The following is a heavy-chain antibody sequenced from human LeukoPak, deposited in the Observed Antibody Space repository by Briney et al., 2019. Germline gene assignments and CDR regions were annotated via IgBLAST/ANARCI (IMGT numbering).Heavy chain of an antibody. V-gene: IGHV3-30-3*01. CDR3: ARSNGWYLDF. CDR1: GFTFRAYI. CDR2: ITSGENNE. J-gene: IGHJ4*02. Sequence: SGTPLRLSCAASGFTFRAYILHWVRQAPGKGLEWLTVITSGENNEYYADAVKGRFTISRDNAKSTLFLQMNSLRAEDTAVYYCARSNGWYLDFWGPGTLVTVSS. D-gene: IGHD6-19*01.